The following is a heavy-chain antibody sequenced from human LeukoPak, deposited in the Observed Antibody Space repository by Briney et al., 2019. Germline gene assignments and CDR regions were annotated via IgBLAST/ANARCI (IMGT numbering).Heavy chain of an antibody. CDR3: VKDKLNYGSGNFDS. CDR2: ISGSGDNT. V-gene: IGHV3-23*01. J-gene: IGHJ4*02. CDR1: GFTFRSYG. D-gene: IGHD3-10*01. Sequence: PGGSLRLSCAASGFTFRSYGMTWVRQAPGKGLEWVSGISGSGDNTYNADSVKGRFTISRDNSKKTLYLQMYNLRAEDTAVYYCVKDKLNYGSGNFDSWGQGTLVTVSS.